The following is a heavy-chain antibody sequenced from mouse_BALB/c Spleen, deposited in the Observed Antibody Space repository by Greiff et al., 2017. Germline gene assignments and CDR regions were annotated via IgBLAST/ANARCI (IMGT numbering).Heavy chain of an antibody. J-gene: IGHJ4*01. V-gene: IGHV1-7*01. D-gene: IGHD1-2*01. CDR3: ASILRLLYAMDY. Sequence: VKLQESGAELAKPGASVKMSCKASGYTFTSYWMHWVKQRPGQGLEWIGYINPSTGYTEYNQKFKDKATLTADKSSSTAYMQLSSLTSEDSAVYYCASILRLLYAMDYWGQGTSVTVSS. CDR2: INPSTGYT. CDR1: GYTFTSYW.